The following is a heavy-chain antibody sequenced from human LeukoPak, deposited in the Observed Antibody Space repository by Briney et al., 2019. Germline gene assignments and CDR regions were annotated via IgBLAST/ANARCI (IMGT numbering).Heavy chain of an antibody. J-gene: IGHJ2*01. V-gene: IGHV3-30*02. CDR1: GFTFSSYG. D-gene: IGHD2-21*02. CDR3: AKVGVVVTALFGYFDL. Sequence: GGSLRLSCAASGFTFSSYGMHWVRQAPGKGLEWVAFIRYDGSNKYYADSVKGRFTISRDNSKNTLYLQMNSLRAEDTAVYYCAKVGVVVTALFGYFDLWGRGTLVTVSS. CDR2: IRYDGSNK.